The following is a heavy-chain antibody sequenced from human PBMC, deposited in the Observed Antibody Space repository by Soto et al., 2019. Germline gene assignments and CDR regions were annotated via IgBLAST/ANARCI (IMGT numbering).Heavy chain of an antibody. J-gene: IGHJ6*02. D-gene: IGHD3-3*01. CDR2: INPNSGGT. Sequence: ASVNVSCKASGYTFTGYYMHWVRQAPGQGLEWMGWINPNSGGTNYAQKFQGRVTMTRDTSISTAYMELSRLRSDDTAVYYCARDGGFWSGYSTPYGMDVWGQGTTVTVSS. V-gene: IGHV1-2*02. CDR3: ARDGGFWSGYSTPYGMDV. CDR1: GYTFTGYY.